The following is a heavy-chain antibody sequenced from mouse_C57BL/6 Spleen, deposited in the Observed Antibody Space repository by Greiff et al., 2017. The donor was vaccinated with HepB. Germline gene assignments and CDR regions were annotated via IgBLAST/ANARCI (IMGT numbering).Heavy chain of an antibody. Sequence: EVQVVESGGGLVQPKGSLKLSCAASGFSFNTYAMNWVRQAPGKGLEWVARIRSKSNNYATYYADSVKDRFTISRDDSESMLYLQMNNLKTEDTAMYYCVRGVYDGYPAWFAYWGQGTLVTVSA. CDR3: VRGVYDGYPAWFAY. D-gene: IGHD2-3*01. V-gene: IGHV10-1*01. CDR2: IRSKSNNYAT. J-gene: IGHJ3*01. CDR1: GFSFNTYA.